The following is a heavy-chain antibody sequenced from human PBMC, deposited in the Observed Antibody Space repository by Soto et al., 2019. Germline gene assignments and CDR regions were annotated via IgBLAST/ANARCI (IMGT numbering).Heavy chain of an antibody. J-gene: IGHJ6*02. D-gene: IGHD1-1*01. CDR2: IIPIFGTA. V-gene: IGHV1-69*01. CDR1: GGTFSSYA. CDR3: ARNEEITQHYYYYGMDV. Sequence: QVQLVQSGAEVKKPGSSVKVSCKASGGTFSSYAISWVRQAPGQGLEWMGGIIPIFGTANYAQKFQGRVTITADESTSTAYMELSSVRSEDTAVYYCARNEEITQHYYYYGMDVWGQGTTVTVSS.